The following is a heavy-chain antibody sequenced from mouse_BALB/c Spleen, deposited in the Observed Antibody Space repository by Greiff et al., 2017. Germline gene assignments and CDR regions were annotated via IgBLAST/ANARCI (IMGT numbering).Heavy chain of an antibody. CDR2: INPSTGYT. CDR3: ARCPIAYYSLYYAMDY. CDR1: GYTFSSYW. D-gene: IGHD2-12*01. V-gene: IGHV1S26*01. J-gene: IGHJ4*01. Sequence: QVQLQQSGAELMKPGASVKISCKATGYTFSSYWIEWVKQRPGQGLEWIGYINPSTGYTEYNQKFKDKATLTADKSSSTAYMQLSSLTSEDSAVYYCARCPIAYYSLYYAMDYWGQGTSVTVSS.